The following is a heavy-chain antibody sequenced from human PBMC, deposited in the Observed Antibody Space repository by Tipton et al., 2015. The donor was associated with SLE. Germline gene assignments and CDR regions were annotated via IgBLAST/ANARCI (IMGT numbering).Heavy chain of an antibody. D-gene: IGHD3-16*01. CDR2: IKQDGSEK. CDR1: GFTFSSYA. CDR3: ARSWGIDY. V-gene: IGHV3-7*03. J-gene: IGHJ4*02. Sequence: SLRLSCAASGFTFSSYAMSWVRQAPGKGLEWVANIKQDGSEKYYVDSVKGRFTISRDNAKNSLYLQMNSLRAEDTAVYYCARSWGIDYWGQGTLVTVSS.